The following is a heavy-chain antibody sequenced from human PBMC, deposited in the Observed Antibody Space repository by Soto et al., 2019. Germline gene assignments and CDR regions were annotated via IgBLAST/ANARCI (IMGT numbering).Heavy chain of an antibody. J-gene: IGHJ6*02. CDR2: INRSGST. CDR3: ARRIRYSYGYSYYYYYGQDV. V-gene: IGHV4-34*01. D-gene: IGHD5-18*01. Sequence: SDTLSLTSAVYGGSFSVYYWSWIREPPGKGLEWIGEINRSGSTNYNQSLKSRVTPSVDTFKNQFTLKPSSVTAADTAVYYCARRIRYSYGYSYYYYYGQDVWGQGTTVTVSS. CDR1: GGSFSVYY.